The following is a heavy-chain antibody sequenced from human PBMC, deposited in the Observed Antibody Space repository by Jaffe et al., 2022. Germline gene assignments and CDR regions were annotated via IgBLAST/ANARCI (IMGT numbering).Heavy chain of an antibody. CDR1: GGSISSSSYY. D-gene: IGHD3-16*01. Sequence: QLQLQESGPGLVKPSETLSLTCTVSGGSISSSSYYWGWIRQPPGKGLEWIGSIYYSGSTYYNPSLKSRVTISVDTSKNQFSLKLSSVTAADTAVYYCARHFLDFTFGYYYYYMDVWGKGTTVTVSS. J-gene: IGHJ6*03. V-gene: IGHV4-39*01. CDR2: IYYSGST. CDR3: ARHFLDFTFGYYYYYMDV.